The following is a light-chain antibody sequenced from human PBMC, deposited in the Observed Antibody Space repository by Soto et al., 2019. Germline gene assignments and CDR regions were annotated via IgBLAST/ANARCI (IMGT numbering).Light chain of an antibody. CDR3: HQYNNWPPLYT. Sequence: EIVMTQSXATLSVSPGERATLSCRASQSVSSNLAWYQQKPGQAPRLLIYGASTRATGVPARFSGSGFGTEFTLTISSLQSEDFAVYYCHQYNNWPPLYTFGQGTNLEMK. CDR2: GAS. V-gene: IGKV3-15*01. J-gene: IGKJ2*01. CDR1: QSVSSN.